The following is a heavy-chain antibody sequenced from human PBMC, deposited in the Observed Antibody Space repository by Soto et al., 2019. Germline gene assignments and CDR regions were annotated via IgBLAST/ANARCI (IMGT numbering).Heavy chain of an antibody. CDR2: IFSNDEK. CDR1: GFSLSNARMG. CDR3: ARDYGGKNVTRDWYFDL. V-gene: IGHV2-26*01. D-gene: IGHD4-17*01. Sequence: QVTLKESGPVLVKPTETLTLTCTVSGFSLSNARMGVSWIRQPPGKALEWLAHIFSNDEKSYSTSLKSRLTIPKDNSKSQVVLTMTNMDPVETATYFCARDYGGKNVTRDWYFDLWGRGTLVTVSS. J-gene: IGHJ2*01.